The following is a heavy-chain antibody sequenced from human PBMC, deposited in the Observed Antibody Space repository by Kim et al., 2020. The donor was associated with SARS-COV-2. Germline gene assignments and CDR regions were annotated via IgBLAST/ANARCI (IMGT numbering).Heavy chain of an antibody. D-gene: IGHD6-19*01. CDR1: GGTFSSYA. V-gene: IGHV1-69*13. CDR3: ARESGGWYLKLGYFDY. J-gene: IGHJ4*02. CDR2: IIPIFGTA. Sequence: SVKVSCKASGGTFSSYAISWVRQAPGQGLEWMGGIIPIFGTANYAQKFQGRVTITADESTSTAYMELSSLRSEDTAVYYCARESGGWYLKLGYFDYWGQGTLVTVSS.